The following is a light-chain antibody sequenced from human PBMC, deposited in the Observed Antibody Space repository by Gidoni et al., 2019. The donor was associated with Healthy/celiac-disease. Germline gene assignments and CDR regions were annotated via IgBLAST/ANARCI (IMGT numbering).Light chain of an antibody. CDR3: QQSNSRPGT. CDR2: DAS. Sequence: DILLTQSPATLSLSLGERATLPCRASQSISSYLDWYQQKPGQAPKLLICDASNRETGIPARFSGSGSGTDFTLTISSLEPEDFAVYYCQQSNSRPGTFXXXTRLEIK. V-gene: IGKV3-11*01. J-gene: IGKJ5*01. CDR1: QSISSY.